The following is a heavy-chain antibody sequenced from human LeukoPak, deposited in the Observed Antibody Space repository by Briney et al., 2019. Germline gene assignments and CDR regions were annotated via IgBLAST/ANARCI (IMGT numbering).Heavy chain of an antibody. CDR2: VYTDGNI. J-gene: IGHJ4*02. Sequence: GGSLRLSCTASGFTVSGNYMNWVRQAPGKGLEWVSVVYTDGNIYYADSVKGRFTISKDNSKNTVDLLMNNVRAEDTALYYFAKGKFGDPLNYWGQGTLVTVSS. D-gene: IGHD3-10*01. CDR1: GFTVSGNY. V-gene: IGHV3-53*01. CDR3: AKGKFGDPLNY.